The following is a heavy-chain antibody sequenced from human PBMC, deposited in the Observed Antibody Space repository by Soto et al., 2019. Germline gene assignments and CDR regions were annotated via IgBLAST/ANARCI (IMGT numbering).Heavy chain of an antibody. CDR3: AREAAAGTGGFDY. Sequence: AASVKVSCKASGYTFTGYYMHWVRQAPGQGLEWMGWINPNSGGTNYAQKFQGRVTMTRDTSISTAYMELSRLRSDDTAVYYCAREAAAGTGGFDYWGQGTLVTVSS. CDR1: GYTFTGYY. V-gene: IGHV1-2*02. J-gene: IGHJ4*02. D-gene: IGHD6-13*01. CDR2: INPNSGGT.